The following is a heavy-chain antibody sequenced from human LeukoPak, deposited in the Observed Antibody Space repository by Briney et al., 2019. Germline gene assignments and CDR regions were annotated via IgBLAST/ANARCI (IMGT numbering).Heavy chain of an antibody. J-gene: IGHJ6*03. V-gene: IGHV4-34*01. CDR1: GGSFSGYY. CDR2: INHSGST. D-gene: IGHD2-2*01. CDR3: ARGRKYHIVVVPAAQRTDRYYYYMDV. Sequence: SETLSLTCAVYGGSFSGYYWSWIRQPPGKGLEWIGEINHSGSTNYNPSLKSRVTISVDTSKNQFSLKLSSVTAADTAVYYCARGRKYHIVVVPAAQRTDRYYYYMDVWGKGTTVTVSS.